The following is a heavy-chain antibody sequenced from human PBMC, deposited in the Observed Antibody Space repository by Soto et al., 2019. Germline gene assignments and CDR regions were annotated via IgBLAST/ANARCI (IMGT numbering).Heavy chain of an antibody. CDR1: GFTFSSYA. Sequence: VGSLRLSCAASGFTFSSYAMHWVRQAPGKGLEWVAVISYDGSNKYYADSVKGRFTISRDNSKNTLYLQMNSLRAEDTAVYYCARSESWIQLWLLYWGQGTLVTVSS. CDR3: ARSESWIQLWLLY. D-gene: IGHD5-18*01. CDR2: ISYDGSNK. V-gene: IGHV3-30-3*01. J-gene: IGHJ4*02.